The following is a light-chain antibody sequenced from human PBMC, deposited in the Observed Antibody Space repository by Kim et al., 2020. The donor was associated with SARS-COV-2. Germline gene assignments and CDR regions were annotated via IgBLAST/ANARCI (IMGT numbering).Light chain of an antibody. CDR2: GKN. Sequence: SSELTQDPAVSVALGQTVRITCQGDSLRNYYASWYQQKPGQAPVLVIYGKNNRPSGIPDRFSGSSSGNTASLTITGAQAEDEADYYCNSRDSSGNHLVFGGGTQLTV. V-gene: IGLV3-19*01. CDR1: SLRNYY. J-gene: IGLJ2*01. CDR3: NSRDSSGNHLV.